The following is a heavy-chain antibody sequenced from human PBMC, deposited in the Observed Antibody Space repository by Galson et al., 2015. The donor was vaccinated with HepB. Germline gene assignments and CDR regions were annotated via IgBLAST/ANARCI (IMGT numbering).Heavy chain of an antibody. CDR1: GFTFSDYY. Sequence: SLRLSCAASGFTFSDYYMSWIRQAPGKGLEWVSYISSSSSYTNYADSVKGRFTISRDNAKNSLYLQMNSLRAEDTAVYYCWGSSWYTDFQHWGQGTLVTVSS. V-gene: IGHV3-11*06. D-gene: IGHD6-13*01. J-gene: IGHJ1*01. CDR2: ISSSSSYT. CDR3: WGSSWYTDFQH.